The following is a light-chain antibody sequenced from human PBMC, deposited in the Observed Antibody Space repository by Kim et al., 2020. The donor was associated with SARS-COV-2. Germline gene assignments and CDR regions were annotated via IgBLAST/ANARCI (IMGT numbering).Light chain of an antibody. CDR2: AAS. Sequence: DIQMTQSPSSLSASVGDRVTITCRASQSISNYLNWYQQKPGKAPKLLIYAASSLQSVAPSRFSGSGSGTDFTLTISSLQPEDFATYYCQQSHTAPLLTFGGGTKVDIK. CDR3: QQSHTAPLLT. V-gene: IGKV1-39*01. J-gene: IGKJ4*01. CDR1: QSISNY.